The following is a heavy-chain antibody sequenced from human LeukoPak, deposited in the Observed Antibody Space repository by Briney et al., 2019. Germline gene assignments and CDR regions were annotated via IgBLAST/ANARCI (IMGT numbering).Heavy chain of an antibody. CDR2: ILSDGSNK. J-gene: IGHJ4*02. CDR1: GCTISSYD. D-gene: IGHD6-19*01. CDR3: ARVIVRYSSGWYFDY. Sequence: GSLRIFCSASGCTISSYDMQWVRQAPGKGREGVAAILSDGSNKYYSDSVKGRFTISRDNSKNTLYLQMNSLRAEVRAVYYCARVIVRYSSGWYFDYWGQGTLVTVSS. V-gene: IGHV3-33*01.